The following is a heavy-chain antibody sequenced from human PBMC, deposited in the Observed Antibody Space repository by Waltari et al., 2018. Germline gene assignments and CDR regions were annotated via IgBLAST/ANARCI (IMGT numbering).Heavy chain of an antibody. J-gene: IGHJ6*03. CDR3: ARQTNSGSPGDDYYYYMDV. D-gene: IGHD1-26*01. CDR1: GGSISSGSYY. V-gene: IGHV4-61*02. Sequence: QVQLQESGPGLVKPSQTLSLTCTVSGGSISSGSYYWRWIRQPAGKGLEWIGRIYTSGSTNYNPSLKSRVTISVDTSKNQFSLKLSSVTAADTAVYYCARQTNSGSPGDDYYYYMDVWGKGTTVTVSS. CDR2: IYTSGST.